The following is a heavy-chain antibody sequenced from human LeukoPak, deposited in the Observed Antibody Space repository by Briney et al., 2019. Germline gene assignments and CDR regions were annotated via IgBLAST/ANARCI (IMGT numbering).Heavy chain of an antibody. J-gene: IGHJ4*02. V-gene: IGHV1-18*01. Sequence: GASVKVSCKASGYTFTSYGTSWVRQAPGQGLEWMGWISAYNGNTNYVQKLQGRVTMTTDTSTSTAYMELRSLRSDDTAVYYCARDLVVGATPGYDYWGQGTLVTVSS. D-gene: IGHD1-26*01. CDR2: ISAYNGNT. CDR3: ARDLVVGATPGYDY. CDR1: GYTFTSYG.